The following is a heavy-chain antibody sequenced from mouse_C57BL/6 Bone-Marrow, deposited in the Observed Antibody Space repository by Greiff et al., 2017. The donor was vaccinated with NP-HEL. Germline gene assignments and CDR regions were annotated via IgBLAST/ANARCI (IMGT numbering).Heavy chain of an antibody. Sequence: QVQLQQPGAELVKPGASVKVSCKASGYTFTSYWMHWVKQRPGQGLEWIGRINPSDSDTNSNQQFKGKATLTVDKSSSTAYMQLSSLTSGDCTVYYCAMAGTGYFDVWGTGTTVTVSS. CDR3: AMAGTGYFDV. CDR1: GYTFTSYW. CDR2: INPSDSDT. D-gene: IGHD4-1*01. V-gene: IGHV1-74*01. J-gene: IGHJ1*03.